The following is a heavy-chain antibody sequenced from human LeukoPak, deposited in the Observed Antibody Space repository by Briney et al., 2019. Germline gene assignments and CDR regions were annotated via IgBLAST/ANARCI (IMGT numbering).Heavy chain of an antibody. D-gene: IGHD6-19*01. CDR1: GGSFSGYY. Sequence: SETLSLTCAVYGGSFSGYYWTWIRQPPGKGMGWIGEMNHSGSANYNPSLKSRVTISVDTSKNQRSLRLSSVTAADTAVYYCARLRGATVAHSWFDPWGQGTLVTVSS. CDR3: ARLRGATVAHSWFDP. V-gene: IGHV4-34*01. J-gene: IGHJ5*02. CDR2: MNHSGSA.